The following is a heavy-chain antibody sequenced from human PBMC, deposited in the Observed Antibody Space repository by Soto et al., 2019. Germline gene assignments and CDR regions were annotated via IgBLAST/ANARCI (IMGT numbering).Heavy chain of an antibody. V-gene: IGHV3-23*01. J-gene: IGHJ4*02. D-gene: IGHD2-2*01. Sequence: GGSLRLSCAASGFTFSSYAMSWVRQAPGKGLEWVSAISGSGGSTYYADSVKGRFTISRDNAKNSLYLQMNSLRAEDTAVYYCARDISPLVVPAARNWGQGTLVTVSS. CDR2: ISGSGGST. CDR3: ARDISPLVVPAARN. CDR1: GFTFSSYA.